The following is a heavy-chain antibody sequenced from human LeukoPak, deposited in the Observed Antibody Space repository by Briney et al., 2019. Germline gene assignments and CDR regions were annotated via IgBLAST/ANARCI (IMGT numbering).Heavy chain of an antibody. CDR1: GFTFRTYW. CDR3: ARDSPGYSGNEC. D-gene: IGHD4-11*01. J-gene: IGHJ4*02. CDR2: IKEDGSKA. V-gene: IGHV3-7*01. Sequence: GGSLRLSCVASGFTFRTYWMNWVRQAPGKGLEWVGNIKEDGSKAYYVDSVKGRFTISRDNAKNSLYLQLSTLRVEDTAVYYRARDSPGYSGNECWGQGTLVTVS.